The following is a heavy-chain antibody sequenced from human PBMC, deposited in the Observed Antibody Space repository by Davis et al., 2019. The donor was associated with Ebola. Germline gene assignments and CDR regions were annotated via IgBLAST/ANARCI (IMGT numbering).Heavy chain of an antibody. J-gene: IGHJ5*02. CDR2: IYYSGST. D-gene: IGHD4-17*01. Sequence: PSETLSLTCTVSGGSISSGGYYWSWIRQHPGKGLEWIGYIYYSGSTYYNPSLKSRVTISVDTSKNQFSLKLSSVTAADTAVYYCARVIGYGDYAESHWFDPWGQGTLVTVSS. CDR1: GGSISSGGYY. V-gene: IGHV4-31*03. CDR3: ARVIGYGDYAESHWFDP.